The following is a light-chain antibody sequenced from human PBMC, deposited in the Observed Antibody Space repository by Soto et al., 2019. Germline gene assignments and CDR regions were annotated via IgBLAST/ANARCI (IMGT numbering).Light chain of an antibody. Sequence: EIVLTQAPGTLSLSPGERATLSCRASQSVSSSYLAWYQQKPGQAPRLLIYGASSRATGITDRFSGSGSGTDFTFTISSLEPEDFAVYYCQHYDSSPGLTFGGGTKVEIK. J-gene: IGKJ4*01. CDR1: QSVSSSY. CDR2: GAS. CDR3: QHYDSSPGLT. V-gene: IGKV3-20*01.